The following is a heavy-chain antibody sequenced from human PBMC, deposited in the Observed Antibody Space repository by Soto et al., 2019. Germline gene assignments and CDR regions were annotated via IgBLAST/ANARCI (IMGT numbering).Heavy chain of an antibody. CDR3: AKDPGGGYFDF. V-gene: IGHV3-30*18. J-gene: IGHJ4*02. CDR1: GFTFSNYG. Sequence: QVQLVESGGGVVQPGRSLRLSCAASGFTFSNYGMHWVRQAPGKGLEWVAVISYDGGNKYYADSVKGRFTISRDNSKNTLYMQMSSLRTEDTAVYYCAKDPGGGYFDFWGQGTLVTVSS. D-gene: IGHD3-16*01. CDR2: ISYDGGNK.